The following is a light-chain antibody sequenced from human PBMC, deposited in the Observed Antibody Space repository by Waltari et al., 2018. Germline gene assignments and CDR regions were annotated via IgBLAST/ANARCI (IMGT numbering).Light chain of an antibody. Sequence: QLVLTQSPSASASLGDSVKLTCTLSSGHSSYSSYSIAWHQQQPGKGPRFLRKLNSDGGHKGGDGIPDRFSGSSSGAGRYLTISSRQSADEANYYCQTWGAGFQIFGGGTKLAVL. CDR1: SGHSSYSSYS. V-gene: IGLV4-69*01. CDR3: QTWGAGFQI. J-gene: IGLJ2*01. CDR2: LNSDGGH.